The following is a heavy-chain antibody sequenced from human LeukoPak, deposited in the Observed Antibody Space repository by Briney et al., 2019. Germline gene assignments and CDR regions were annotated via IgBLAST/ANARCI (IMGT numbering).Heavy chain of an antibody. CDR1: GGTFSSYA. V-gene: IGHV1-69*13. Sequence: SVKVSCKASGGTFSSYAISWVRQAPGQGLEWMGGIIPIFGTANYAQKFQGRVTITADESTSTAYMELSSVRSEDTAVYYCARGPDYGDYIPDYWGQGTLVTVSS. D-gene: IGHD4-17*01. CDR3: ARGPDYGDYIPDY. CDR2: IIPIFGTA. J-gene: IGHJ4*02.